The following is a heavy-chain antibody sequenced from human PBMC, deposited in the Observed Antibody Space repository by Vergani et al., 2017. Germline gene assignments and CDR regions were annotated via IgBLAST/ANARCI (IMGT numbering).Heavy chain of an antibody. CDR2: INHSGST. CDR3: ARGRLYCSSTSCYYYYYYYMDV. CDR1: GGSFSGYY. V-gene: IGHV4-34*01. D-gene: IGHD2-2*01. Sequence: QVQLQQWGAGLLKPSETLSLTCAVYGGSFSGYYWSWIRQPPGKGLEWIGEINHSGSTTYNPSLKSRVTRSVDTSKNQFSRKLSSVTAADTAVYYCARGRLYCSSTSCYYYYYYYMDVWGKGTTVTVSS. J-gene: IGHJ6*03.